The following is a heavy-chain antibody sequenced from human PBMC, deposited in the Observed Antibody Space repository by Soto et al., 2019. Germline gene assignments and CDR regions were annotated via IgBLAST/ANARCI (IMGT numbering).Heavy chain of an antibody. D-gene: IGHD1-1*01. Sequence: QVHLVQSGAEVKKPGASVKVSCKGPGYGFTTFGITWVRQAPGQGLEWMAWISAHNANTNYAQKLQGRVTVTRDTSTSTAYMELRSLRSDDTAVYYFARGRYGDYWGQGALVTVSS. CDR1: GYGFTTFG. CDR2: ISAHNANT. CDR3: ARGRYGDY. V-gene: IGHV1-18*01. J-gene: IGHJ4*02.